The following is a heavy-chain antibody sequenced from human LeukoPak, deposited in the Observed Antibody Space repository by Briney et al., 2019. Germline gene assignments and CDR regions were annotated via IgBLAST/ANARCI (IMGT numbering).Heavy chain of an antibody. J-gene: IGHJ4*02. Sequence: GGSLRLSCAVSGITLSNDAVSWVSQAPGKGLEWVAGISDSGSSTNYADSVKGRFTIYRDNNQNTLYLQMNSQRAEDTAVYFCAKRGVVIRVILVGFHKEAYYFDSCGQGALVTFSS. D-gene: IGHD3-10*01. V-gene: IGHV3-23*01. CDR3: AKRGVVIRVILVGFHKEAYYFDS. CDR1: GITLSNDA. CDR2: ISDSGSST.